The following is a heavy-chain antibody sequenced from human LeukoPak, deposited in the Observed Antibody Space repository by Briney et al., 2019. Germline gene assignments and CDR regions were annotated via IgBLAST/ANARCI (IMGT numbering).Heavy chain of an antibody. D-gene: IGHD3-22*01. CDR3: AREGGNYYNSSGYHYFDY. CDR2: IYTSGGT. J-gene: IGHJ4*02. Sequence: KASETLSLTCTVSGGSISSGSYYWSWIRQPAGKGLEWIGRIYTSGGTNYNPSLKSRVTISVDTSKNQFSLKLSSVTAADTAVYYCAREGGNYYNSSGYHYFDYWGQGTLVTVSS. CDR1: GGSISSGSYY. V-gene: IGHV4-61*02.